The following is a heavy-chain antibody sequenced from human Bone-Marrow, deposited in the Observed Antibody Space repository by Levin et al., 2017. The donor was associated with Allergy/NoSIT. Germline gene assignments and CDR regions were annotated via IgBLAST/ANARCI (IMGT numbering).Heavy chain of an antibody. V-gene: IGHV4-61*01. CDR2: IFHSGST. Sequence: TSETLSLTCAVSGGSVSSDNYFWSWFRQPPGKGLEWIGYIFHSGSTNYNPSLKGRVTISVDTSTNQFSLRLSPVTAADTARYYCATGGTYEVPPPRPRWFDPWGQGTLVTVSS. J-gene: IGHJ5*02. D-gene: IGHD3-16*01. CDR1: GGSVSSDNYF. CDR3: ATGGTYEVPPPRPRWFDP.